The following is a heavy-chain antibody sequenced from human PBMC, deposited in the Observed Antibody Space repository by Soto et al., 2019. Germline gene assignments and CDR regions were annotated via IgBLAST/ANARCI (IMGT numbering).Heavy chain of an antibody. CDR3: ARWDTAPPYYYYGMDV. CDR1: GGSVSSGSYY. CDR2: IYYSGST. J-gene: IGHJ6*02. D-gene: IGHD5-18*01. Sequence: QVQLQDSGPGLVKPSETLSLTCTVSGGSVSSGSYYWSWIRQPPGKGLEWIGYIYYSGSTNYNPSLKSRVTISVDTSKNQFSLKLSSETAADTAVYYCARWDTAPPYYYYGMDVWGQGTTVTVSS. V-gene: IGHV4-61*01.